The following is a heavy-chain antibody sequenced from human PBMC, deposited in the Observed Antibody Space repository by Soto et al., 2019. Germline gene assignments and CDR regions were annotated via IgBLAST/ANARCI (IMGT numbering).Heavy chain of an antibody. D-gene: IGHD5-18*01. J-gene: IGHJ6*03. V-gene: IGHV1-8*01. CDR2: MNPNSGNT. CDR3: AWGNTGGGYYEYMDV. Sequence: QVQLVQSGAEVKKPGASVKVSCKASGYTFTSYDINWVRQATGQGLEWMGWMNPNSGNTGYAKKFQGRVTMTRNTSISKYYMELSSLRSEDTSVYYCAWGNTGGGYYEYMDVWGKGTTVTVSS. CDR1: GYTFTSYD.